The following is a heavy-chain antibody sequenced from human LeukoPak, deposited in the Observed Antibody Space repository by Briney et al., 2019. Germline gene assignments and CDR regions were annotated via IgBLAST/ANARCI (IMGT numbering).Heavy chain of an antibody. Sequence: GASVKVSCKTIGGRFKSYGFSWVRQAPGQGLEWMGIINPSGGSTSYAQKFQGRVTMTRDMSTSTVYMELSSLRSEDTAVYYCARIAYYYDSSGYFGYWGQGTLVTVSS. V-gene: IGHV1-46*02. J-gene: IGHJ4*02. D-gene: IGHD3-22*01. CDR1: GGRFKSYG. CDR2: INPSGGST. CDR3: ARIAYYYDSSGYFGY.